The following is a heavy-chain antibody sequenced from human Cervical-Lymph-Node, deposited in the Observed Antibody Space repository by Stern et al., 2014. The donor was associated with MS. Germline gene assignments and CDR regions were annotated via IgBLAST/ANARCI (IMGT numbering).Heavy chain of an antibody. V-gene: IGHV3-33*01. D-gene: IGHD6-13*01. Sequence: VQLVESGGGVVQPGRSLRLSCAASGFSFSRYAMHWVRQAPGKGLEWGALIWYDGSNPYYADSVTGRFTISRDNFKTTLYLQMNSLRAEDTAVYYCASAYSSSHYYFDYWGQGTLVTVSS. CDR1: GFSFSRYA. CDR3: ASAYSSSHYYFDY. J-gene: IGHJ4*02. CDR2: IWYDGSNP.